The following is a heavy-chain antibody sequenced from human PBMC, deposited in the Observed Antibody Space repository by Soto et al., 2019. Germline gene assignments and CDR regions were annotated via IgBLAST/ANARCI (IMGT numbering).Heavy chain of an antibody. V-gene: IGHV5-10-1*01. Sequence: GESVKISCTGFGYTFTTFWISWVRQMPGRGLEWMGRIDPRDSYTNYSPSFQGHVTISADKSISTAYLQWGSLKASDTAMYYCARLYCSSSTCDSWFDPWGQGTLVTVSS. D-gene: IGHD2-2*01. CDR2: IDPRDSYT. CDR1: GYTFTTFW. J-gene: IGHJ5*02. CDR3: ARLYCSSSTCDSWFDP.